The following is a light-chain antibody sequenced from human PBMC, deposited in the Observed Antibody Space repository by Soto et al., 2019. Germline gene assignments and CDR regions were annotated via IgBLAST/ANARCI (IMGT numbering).Light chain of an antibody. CDR2: GVS. CDR3: QQYGSAPMFT. Sequence: DIVLTQSPGTLSLSPGERATLSCRASLSLSSFLAWYQQKPGQAPRLLIYGVSRRATGIPDRFSGSGSGTDFTLTIASLEHEDFAVYYCQQYGSAPMFTFGQGTKLEIK. V-gene: IGKV3-20*01. J-gene: IGKJ2*01. CDR1: LSLSSF.